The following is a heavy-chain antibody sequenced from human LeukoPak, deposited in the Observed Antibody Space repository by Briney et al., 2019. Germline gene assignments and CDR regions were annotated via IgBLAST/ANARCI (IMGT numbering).Heavy chain of an antibody. CDR1: GYSFTSYW. V-gene: IGHV5-51*01. D-gene: IGHD6-6*01. CDR2: IYPGDSDT. CDR3: ARQPRYSSSSPFDY. Sequence: GEPLRISCKGSGYSFTSYWIGWVRQMPGKGLEWMGIIYPGDSDTRYSPSFQGPVTISADKSISATYLQWSRLKASDTAMYYCARQPRYSSSSPFDYWGQGTLVTVSS. J-gene: IGHJ4*02.